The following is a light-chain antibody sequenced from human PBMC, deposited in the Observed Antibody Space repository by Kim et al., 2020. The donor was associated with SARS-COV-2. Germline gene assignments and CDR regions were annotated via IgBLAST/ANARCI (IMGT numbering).Light chain of an antibody. CDR1: QSVSSN. CDR2: GAS. V-gene: IGKV3-15*01. J-gene: IGKJ4*01. Sequence: SPEERATLSCRASQSVSSNLAWSQQKPGQAPRLLIYGASTRATGIPARFSGSGSGTDFTLTINSLQSEDFAVYYCQQYNNWPPLTFGGGTKVDIK. CDR3: QQYNNWPPLT.